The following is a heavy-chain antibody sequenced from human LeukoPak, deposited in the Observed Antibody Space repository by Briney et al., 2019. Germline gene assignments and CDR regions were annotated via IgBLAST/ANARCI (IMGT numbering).Heavy chain of an antibody. CDR2: INPNSGGT. V-gene: IGHV1-2*02. J-gene: IGHJ4*02. Sequence: ASVKVSCKASGYTFTGYYMHWVRQAPGQGLEWMAWINPNSGGTNYAQKFQGRVTMTRDTSISTAYMELSRLTSDDTAVYYCARALLGLPFDYWGQGSLVTVSS. CDR3: ARALLGLPFDY. CDR1: GYTFTGYY.